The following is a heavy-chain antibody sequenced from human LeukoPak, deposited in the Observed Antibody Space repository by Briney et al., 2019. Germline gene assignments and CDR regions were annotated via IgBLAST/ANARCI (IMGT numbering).Heavy chain of an antibody. CDR1: GFTFSSYS. J-gene: IGHJ4*02. Sequence: GGSLRLSCAASGFTFSSYSMNWVRQAPGKGLEWVSSISSSSSYIYYADSVKGRFTISRDNAKNSLYLQMNSLRAEDTAVYYCARSIKLLWFGELEYYFDYWGQGTLVTVSS. CDR2: ISSSSSYI. D-gene: IGHD3-10*01. CDR3: ARSIKLLWFGELEYYFDY. V-gene: IGHV3-21*01.